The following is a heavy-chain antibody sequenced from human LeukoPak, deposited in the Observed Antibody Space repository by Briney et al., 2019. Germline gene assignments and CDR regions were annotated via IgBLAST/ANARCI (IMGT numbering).Heavy chain of an antibody. J-gene: IGHJ4*02. Sequence: SETLSLTCTVSGGSISSYYWSWIRQPPGKGLEWIGYIYYSGSTNYNPSLKSRVTISVDTSKNQFSLKLSSVAAADTAVYYCAGLGYCSSTSCYTDGPYYFDYWGQGTLVTVSS. CDR1: GGSISSYY. D-gene: IGHD2-2*02. CDR2: IYYSGST. CDR3: AGLGYCSSTSCYTDGPYYFDY. V-gene: IGHV4-59*01.